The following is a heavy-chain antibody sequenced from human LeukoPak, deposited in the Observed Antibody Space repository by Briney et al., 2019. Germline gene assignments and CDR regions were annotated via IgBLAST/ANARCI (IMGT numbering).Heavy chain of an antibody. D-gene: IGHD5-24*01. V-gene: IGHV4-39*07. CDR2: IYYSGST. J-gene: IGHJ4*02. Sequence: PSETLSVTCTVSGGSISSSSYYWGWIRQPPGKGLEWIGSIYYSGSTYYNPSLKSRVTISVDTSKNQFSLKLSSVTAADTAVYYCASLQWPRTLDYWGQGTLVTVSS. CDR1: GGSISSSSYY. CDR3: ASLQWPRTLDY.